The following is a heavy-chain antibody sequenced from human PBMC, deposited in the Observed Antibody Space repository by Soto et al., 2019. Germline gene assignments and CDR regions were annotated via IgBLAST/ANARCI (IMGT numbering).Heavy chain of an antibody. CDR2: FDPEDGET. D-gene: IGHD3-3*01. CDR3: ATAGDFWSGYYTNYYYGMDV. Sequence: ASVKVSCKVSGYTLTELSMHWVRQAPGEGLEWMGGFDPEDGETIYAQKFQGRVTTTEDTSTDTAYMELSSLRSEDTAVYYCATAGDFWSGYYTNYYYGMDVWGQGTTVTV. V-gene: IGHV1-24*01. J-gene: IGHJ6*02. CDR1: GYTLTELS.